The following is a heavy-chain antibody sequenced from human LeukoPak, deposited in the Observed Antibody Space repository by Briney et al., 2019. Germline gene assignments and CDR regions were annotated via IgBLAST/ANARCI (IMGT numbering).Heavy chain of an antibody. CDR3: ARAGSDSGYWYFDL. V-gene: IGHV4-61*01. Sequence: SETLSLTCTVSGGSVSSDSYYWSWIRQPPEKGLEWIAYMYHRGSTNYNPSLRSRVTMSVDTSKNQFSLKLSSVTAADTAVYYCARAGSDSGYWYFDLLGRGTLGT. CDR1: GGSVSSDSYY. CDR2: MYHRGST. J-gene: IGHJ2*01.